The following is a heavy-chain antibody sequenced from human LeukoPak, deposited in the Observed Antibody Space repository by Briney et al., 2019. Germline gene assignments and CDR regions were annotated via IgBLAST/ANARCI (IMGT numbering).Heavy chain of an antibody. CDR3: AKWASSGWLDY. CDR2: ISSSSSYI. J-gene: IGHJ4*02. D-gene: IGHD6-19*01. V-gene: IGHV3-21*01. Sequence: GGSLRLSCAASGFTFSTYTMNWVRQAPGKGLEWVSSISSSSSYIYYADSVKGRFAISRDNAKNSLYLQMNRLRAEDTAVYYCAKWASSGWLDYWGQGTLVTVSS. CDR1: GFTFSTYT.